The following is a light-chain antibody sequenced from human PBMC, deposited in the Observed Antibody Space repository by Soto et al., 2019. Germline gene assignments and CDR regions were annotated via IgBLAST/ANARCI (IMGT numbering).Light chain of an antibody. CDR2: DAS. Sequence: PRAPAPLSCMPTGTVTSYFAWNQQKPGQAPRLLIYDASSRPTYIPARFSGSGSGTDFTHTIISLEPEDFALSYCQQRSNWPITFGQGTRLEIK. V-gene: IGKV3-11*01. CDR1: GTVTSY. CDR3: QQRSNWPIT. J-gene: IGKJ5*01.